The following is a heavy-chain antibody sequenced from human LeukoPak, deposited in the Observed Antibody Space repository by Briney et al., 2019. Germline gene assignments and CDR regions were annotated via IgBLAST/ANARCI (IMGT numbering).Heavy chain of an antibody. CDR2: INHSGSS. Sequence: SETLSLTCAVCGESFKDYYWNWIRQPPGKGLEWIGEINHSGSSNYNPSLKSRVTISVDTSKNQFSLKLSSVTAADTAVYYCARSGTYQHSSSYDYWGQGTLVTVSS. V-gene: IGHV4-34*01. J-gene: IGHJ4*02. D-gene: IGHD6-13*01. CDR1: GESFKDYY. CDR3: ARSGTYQHSSSYDY.